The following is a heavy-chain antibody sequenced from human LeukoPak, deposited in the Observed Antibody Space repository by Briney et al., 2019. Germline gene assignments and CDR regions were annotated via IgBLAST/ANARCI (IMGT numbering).Heavy chain of an antibody. D-gene: IGHD3-16*02. CDR1: GGSISSSNW. V-gene: IGHV4-4*02. CDR3: ASSIIRVDDLSPVDY. CDR2: IYHGGST. Sequence: PSETLSLTCAVSGGSISSSNWWSWVRQPPGKGLEWIGEIYHGGSTNYNPSLESRVTISVDKSKNQFSLKLSSVTAADTAVYYCASSIIRVDDLSPVDYWGRGTLVTVSS. J-gene: IGHJ4*02.